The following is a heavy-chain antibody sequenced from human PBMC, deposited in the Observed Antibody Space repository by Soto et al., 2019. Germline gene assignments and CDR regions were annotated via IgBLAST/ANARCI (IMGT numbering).Heavy chain of an antibody. D-gene: IGHD3-10*01. CDR2: IYYIGNT. J-gene: IGHJ4*02. CDR3: ARGRFGELSPFDY. Sequence: SETLSLTCTVSGGSINGNYWSWIRQPPGKGLEWIGYIYYIGNTKYNPSLKSRVSMSLDTSKNQFSLKLTSVTAADTAVYYCARGRFGELSPFDYWGQGTLVTVS. V-gene: IGHV4-59*01. CDR1: GGSINGNY.